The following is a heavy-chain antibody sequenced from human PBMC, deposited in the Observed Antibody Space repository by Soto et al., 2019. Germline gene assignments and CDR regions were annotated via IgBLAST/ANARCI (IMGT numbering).Heavy chain of an antibody. V-gene: IGHV5-51*01. CDR3: ASRNPQNHAFDI. J-gene: IGHJ3*02. Sequence: EVQLVQSGAEVKKPGESLQISCKASGYRFTFYWIGWVRQMPGKGLEWMGIIYPGDSDTRYRPSFQGQVMISADKSINTAYLQWSSLRASDTAIYYCASRNPQNHAFDIWGQGTMVTVSS. CDR2: IYPGDSDT. CDR1: GYRFTFYW.